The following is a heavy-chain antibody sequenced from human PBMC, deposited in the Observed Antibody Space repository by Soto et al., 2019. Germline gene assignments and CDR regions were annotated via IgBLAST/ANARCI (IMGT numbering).Heavy chain of an antibody. CDR3: AREKSVSGGIAAAGMFLV. CDR1: GGSISSGGYY. D-gene: IGHD6-13*01. CDR2: IYYSGST. Sequence: SETLSLTCTVSGGSISSGGYYWSWIRQHPGKRLEWIGYIYYSGSTYYNPSLKSRVTISVDTSKNQFSLKLSSVTAADTAVYYCAREKSVSGGIAAAGMFLVWGQGTLVTVSS. J-gene: IGHJ4*02. V-gene: IGHV4-31*03.